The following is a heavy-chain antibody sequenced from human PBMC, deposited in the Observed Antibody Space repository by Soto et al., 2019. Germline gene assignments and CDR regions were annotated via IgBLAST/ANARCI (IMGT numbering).Heavy chain of an antibody. V-gene: IGHV3-23*01. CDR3: ARVVVVIPPGYYYAMDV. Sequence: GGSLRLSCAASGFTFSSYAMSWVRQAPGKGLEWVSAISGSGVSTYYADSVKGRFTISRDNGKNSLFLQMNSLRDEDTAVYYCARVVVVIPPGYYYAMDVWGQGTTVTVSS. CDR1: GFTFSSYA. J-gene: IGHJ6*02. CDR2: ISGSGVST. D-gene: IGHD3-22*01.